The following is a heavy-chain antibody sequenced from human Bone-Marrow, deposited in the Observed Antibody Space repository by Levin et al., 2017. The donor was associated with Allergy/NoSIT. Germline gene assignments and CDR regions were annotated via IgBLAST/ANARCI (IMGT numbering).Heavy chain of an antibody. Sequence: SVKVSCKASGGTFSSYAISWVRQAPGQGLEWMGGIIPIFGTANYAQKFQGRVTITADKSTSTAYMELSSLRSEDTAVYYCARGLLRFLEWLLYGSAVRYYYGMDVWGQGTTVTVSS. CDR3: ARGLLRFLEWLLYGSAVRYYYGMDV. J-gene: IGHJ6*02. V-gene: IGHV1-69*06. D-gene: IGHD3-3*01. CDR1: GGTFSSYA. CDR2: IIPIFGTA.